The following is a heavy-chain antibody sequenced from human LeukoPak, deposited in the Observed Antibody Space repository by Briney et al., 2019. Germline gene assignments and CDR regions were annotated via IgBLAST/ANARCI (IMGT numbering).Heavy chain of an antibody. V-gene: IGHV1-69*06. J-gene: IGHJ3*02. CDR3: ARRPLRTPGGNAFDI. Sequence: SVKVSCKASGGTFSSYAISWVRQAPGQGLEWMGGIIPIFGTANYAQKFQGRVTITADKSTSTAYMELSSLRSEDTAVYYCARRPLRTPGGNAFDIWGQGTMVTVSS. CDR1: GGTFSSYA. CDR2: IIPIFGTA. D-gene: IGHD5/OR15-5a*01.